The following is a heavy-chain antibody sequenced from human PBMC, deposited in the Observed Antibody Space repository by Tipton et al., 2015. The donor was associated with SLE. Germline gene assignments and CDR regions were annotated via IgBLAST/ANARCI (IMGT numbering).Heavy chain of an antibody. D-gene: IGHD1-1*01. Sequence: TLSLTRTVSGGSISSSSYYLGWIRPPPGKGLEWIGSIYYTGNTYYTPSLNSRVTISVDTSKNQFSLRLTSVTAADTAVYYCATNWNWGQGTMVTVSS. J-gene: IGHJ3*01. CDR1: GGSISSSSYY. CDR3: ATNWN. CDR2: IYYTGNT. V-gene: IGHV4-39*07.